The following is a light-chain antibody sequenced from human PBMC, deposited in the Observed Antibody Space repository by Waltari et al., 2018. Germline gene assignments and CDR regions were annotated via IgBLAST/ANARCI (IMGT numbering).Light chain of an antibody. V-gene: IGKV3-20*01. CDR2: GAS. Sequence: SRASQRVRGALACYQQKAGQAPRLLIVGASSRATGIPDRFSGSGSGTDFSLTISRLEPEDFAVYYCQHYVRLPATFGQGTKVEI. J-gene: IGKJ1*01. CDR3: QHYVRLPAT. CDR1: QRVRGA.